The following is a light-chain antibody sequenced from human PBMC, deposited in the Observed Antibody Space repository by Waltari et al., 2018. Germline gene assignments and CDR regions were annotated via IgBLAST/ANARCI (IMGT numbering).Light chain of an antibody. CDR2: GAS. CDR1: QTVSTIS. Sequence: EIVFTQSPGTLSLSPGDRATLSCRVSQTVSTISLSWYQQKPGQAPRILIYGASNRAPGIPDRFSGSGSGTDFTLTISRLEPEDFAVYYCQQYDGSVVTFGGGTKVEIK. V-gene: IGKV3-20*01. CDR3: QQYDGSVVT. J-gene: IGKJ4*01.